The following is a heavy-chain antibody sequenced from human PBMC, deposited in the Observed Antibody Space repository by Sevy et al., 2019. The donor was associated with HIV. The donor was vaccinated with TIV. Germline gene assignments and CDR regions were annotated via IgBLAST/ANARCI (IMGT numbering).Heavy chain of an antibody. J-gene: IGHJ6*02. V-gene: IGHV3-49*03. CDR1: GFTFGDYA. Sequence: GGSLRLSCTASGFTFGDYAMSWFRQAPGKGLEWVGFIRSKAYGGTTEYAASVKGRFTITRDDSKSIAYLQMNSLKTEDTAVYYCTRDRYFDWVPPGGMDVWGQGTTVTVSS. D-gene: IGHD3-9*01. CDR3: TRDRYFDWVPPGGMDV. CDR2: IRSKAYGGTT.